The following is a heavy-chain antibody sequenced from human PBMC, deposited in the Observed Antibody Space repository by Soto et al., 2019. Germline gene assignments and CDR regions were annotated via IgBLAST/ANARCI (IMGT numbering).Heavy chain of an antibody. CDR1: GFSLSTSGVG. V-gene: IGHV2-5*01. J-gene: IGHJ6*02. CDR3: AHTVGLYCSSTSCYTGSGYYYGMDV. D-gene: IGHD2-2*02. Sequence: SGPTLVNPTQTLTLTCTFSGFSLSTSGVGVGWIRQPPGKALEWLALIYWNDDKRYSPSLKSRLTITKDTSKNQVVLTMTNMDPVDTATYYCAHTVGLYCSSTSCYTGSGYYYGMDVWGQGTTVTVSS. CDR2: IYWNDDK.